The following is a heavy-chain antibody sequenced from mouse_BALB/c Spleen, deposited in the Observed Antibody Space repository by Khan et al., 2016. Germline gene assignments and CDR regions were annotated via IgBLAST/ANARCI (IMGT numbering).Heavy chain of an antibody. CDR2: IWGGGGT. CDR3: ARAYYGYDVYYAMDY. J-gene: IGHJ4*01. D-gene: IGHD2-14*01. Sequence: QVQLKESGPGLVAPSQSLSITCTVSGFSLSRYNIHWVRQPPGKGLEWLGMIWGGGGTDYNSTLKSRLSIRKDNSKSQVLLKMNSLQTDDTAMYYCARAYYGYDVYYAMDYWGQGTSVTVSS. V-gene: IGHV2-6-4*01. CDR1: GFSLSRYN.